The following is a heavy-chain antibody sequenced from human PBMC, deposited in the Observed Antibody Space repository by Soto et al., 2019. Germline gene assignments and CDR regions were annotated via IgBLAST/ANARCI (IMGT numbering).Heavy chain of an antibody. CDR3: ARDRGRWLQPDNWFDP. CDR2: ISYDGSNK. V-gene: IGHV3-30-3*01. J-gene: IGHJ5*02. CDR1: GFTFSSYA. D-gene: IGHD1-26*01. Sequence: PGGSLRLSCAASGFTFSSYAMHWVRQAPGKGLEWVAVISYDGSNKYYADSVKGRFTISRDNSKNTLYLQMNSLRAEDTAVYYCARDRGRWLQPDNWFDPWGQGTLVTVSS.